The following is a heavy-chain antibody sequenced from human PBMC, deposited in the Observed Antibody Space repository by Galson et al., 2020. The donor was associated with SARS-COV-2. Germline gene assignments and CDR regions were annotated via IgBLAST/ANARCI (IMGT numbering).Heavy chain of an antibody. D-gene: IGHD6-13*01. CDR3: ARDGRDGSSWGV. V-gene: IGHV4-59*01. CDR1: GGSISSYY. Sequence: SETLSLTCTVSGGSISSYYWSWIRQPPGKGLEWIGYIYYSGSTNYNPSLKSRVTISVDTSKNQFSLKLSSVTAADTAVYYCARDGRDGSSWGVWGQGTLVTVSS. J-gene: IGHJ4*02. CDR2: IYYSGST.